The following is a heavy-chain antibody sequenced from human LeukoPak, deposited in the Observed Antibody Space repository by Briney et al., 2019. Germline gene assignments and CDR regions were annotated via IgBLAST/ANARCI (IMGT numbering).Heavy chain of an antibody. J-gene: IGHJ4*02. V-gene: IGHV3-53*01. CDR3: ARGDSGGSGKTFDY. CDR2: LYSSGGA. D-gene: IGHD3-10*01. CDR1: GFTFSSNY. Sequence: QPGGSLRLSCAVSGFTFSSNYMSWVRQAPGKGLEWVSVLYSSGGAYYADSVKGRFTISRDNSKNTLYLQMNNLRADDTAVYYCARGDSGGSGKTFDYWGQGTLVIVSS.